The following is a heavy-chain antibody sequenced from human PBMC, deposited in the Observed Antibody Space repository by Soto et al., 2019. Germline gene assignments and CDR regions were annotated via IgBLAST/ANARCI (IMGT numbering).Heavy chain of an antibody. D-gene: IGHD4-17*01. CDR3: AGPTVTTGYYYYYYGMDV. Sequence: GGSLRLSCEASGFTFSGFDMHWVRQPTGKGLEWVSTIGTAGDTYYAVSVKGRFTISRDNAKNSLSLQMNSLRAEDTAVYYCAGPTVTTGYYYYYYGMDVWGQGTTVTVSS. V-gene: IGHV3-13*01. CDR2: IGTAGDT. J-gene: IGHJ6*02. CDR1: GFTFSGFD.